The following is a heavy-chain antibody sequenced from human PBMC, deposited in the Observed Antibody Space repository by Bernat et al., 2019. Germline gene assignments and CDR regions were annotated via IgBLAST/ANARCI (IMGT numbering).Heavy chain of an antibody. J-gene: IGHJ4*02. D-gene: IGHD2-2*01. CDR3: ARLGYCSSTSCYGRPYYFDY. Sequence: EVQLVESGGGLVQPGGSLRLSCAASGFTVSSNYMSWVRQAPGKGLEWVSVIYSGGSTYYADSVKGRFTISRDNSKNTLYLQMNSLRAEDTAVYYCARLGYCSSTSCYGRPYYFDYWGQGTLVTVSS. V-gene: IGHV3-66*01. CDR1: GFTVSSNY. CDR2: IYSGGST.